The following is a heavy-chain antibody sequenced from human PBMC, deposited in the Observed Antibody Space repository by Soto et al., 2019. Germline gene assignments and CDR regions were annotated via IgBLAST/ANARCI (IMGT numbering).Heavy chain of an antibody. V-gene: IGHV1-46*01. D-gene: IGHD6-13*01. CDR1: GYTFTNYY. J-gene: IGHJ3*02. CDR3: ARGIGHYAFDT. CDR2: IKPSGSST. Sequence: ASVKVSCKASGYTFTNYYRHWVRQAPGQGLEWMGIIKPSGSSTSAQRFQGRVTMTIDTSTITVYMELSSLRYEDTAVYYCARGIGHYAFDTWGQATMVTV.